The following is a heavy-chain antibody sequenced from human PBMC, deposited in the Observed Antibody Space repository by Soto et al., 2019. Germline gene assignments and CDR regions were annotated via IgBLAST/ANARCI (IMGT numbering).Heavy chain of an antibody. CDR1: GDSDGIYN. Sequence: QVRLVQSGAELKRPGSSVKVSCRVSGDSDGIYNIAWVRQAPGQGLEWLGGIVPLIGTTDYSQRFRGRVTITAYESTGTAYLELHSLKSEDTAVYYCAGRAMAVTWLDPWGQGTPVIVSA. CDR2: IVPLIGTT. CDR3: AGRAMAVTWLDP. D-gene: IGHD6-19*01. V-gene: IGHV1-69*01. J-gene: IGHJ5*02.